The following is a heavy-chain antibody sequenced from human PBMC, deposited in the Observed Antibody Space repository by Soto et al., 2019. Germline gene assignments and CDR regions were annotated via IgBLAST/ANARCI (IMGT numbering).Heavy chain of an antibody. Sequence: PSETLSLTCAVSGYSISSGYYWGWIRQSPGKGLEWIGGIYHSGSTYYNPSLKSRVTISIDTSKNQFSLKLSSVTAADTALYYCARDPTWLEPYYFDYWGQGTLVTVSS. J-gene: IGHJ4*02. CDR2: IYHSGST. CDR1: GYSISSGYY. CDR3: ARDPTWLEPYYFDY. D-gene: IGHD6-19*01. V-gene: IGHV4-38-2*02.